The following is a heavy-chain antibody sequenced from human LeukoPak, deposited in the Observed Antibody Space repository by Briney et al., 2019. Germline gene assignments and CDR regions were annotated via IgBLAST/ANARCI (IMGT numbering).Heavy chain of an antibody. CDR3: AIRAVAGRGFGY. Sequence: GGSLRLSCTASGFTFSSHAMSWVRQAPGKGLEWVSAISGSGGSTYYADSVKGRVTISRDNSKNTLYLQMNSLRAEDTAVYYCAIRAVAGRGFGYWGQGTLVTVSS. CDR2: ISGSGGST. CDR1: GFTFSSHA. J-gene: IGHJ4*02. D-gene: IGHD6-19*01. V-gene: IGHV3-23*01.